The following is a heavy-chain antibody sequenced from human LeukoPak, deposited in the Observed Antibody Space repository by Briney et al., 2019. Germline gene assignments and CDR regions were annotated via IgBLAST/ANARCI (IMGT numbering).Heavy chain of an antibody. CDR1: GGSISSGDYY. Sequence: QPSETLSLTCTVSGGSISSGDYYWSWIRQPPGKGLEWIGYIYYSGSTYYNPSLKSRVTISVDTSKNQFSLKLSSVTTADTAVYYCARGLSSTAMVTHWFDPWGQGTLVTVSS. CDR2: IYYSGST. J-gene: IGHJ5*02. CDR3: ARGLSSTAMVTHWFDP. V-gene: IGHV4-30-4*02. D-gene: IGHD5-18*01.